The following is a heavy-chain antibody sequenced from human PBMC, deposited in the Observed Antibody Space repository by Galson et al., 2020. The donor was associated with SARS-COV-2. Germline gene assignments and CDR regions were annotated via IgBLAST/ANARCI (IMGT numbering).Heavy chain of an antibody. CDR3: ARDLGPGIAATGDY. V-gene: IGHV1-2*02. D-gene: IGHD6-13*01. Sequence: ASVKVSCKASGYTFTGYYMHWVRQAPGQGLEWMGWINPNSGGTNYAQKFQGRVTMTRDTSISTAYMEVSRLRSDDTAVYYCARDLGPGIAATGDYWGQGTLVTVSS. CDR1: GYTFTGYY. J-gene: IGHJ4*02. CDR2: INPNSGGT.